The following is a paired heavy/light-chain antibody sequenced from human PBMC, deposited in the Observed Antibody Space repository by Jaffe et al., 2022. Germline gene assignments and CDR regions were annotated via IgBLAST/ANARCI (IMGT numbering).Heavy chain of an antibody. V-gene: IGHV3-73*02. J-gene: IGHJ3*02. Sequence: EVQLVESGGGLVQPGGSLKLSCAASGFPFSGSAVHWVRQASGKGLEWVGRIRNKANNYATAYAASVTGRFTISRDDPKNTAYLQMNSLKTEDSALYYCIRKYGDSAFDIWGQGTMVTVSS. D-gene: IGHD4-17*01. CDR2: IRNKANNYAT. CDR3: IRKYGDSAFDI. CDR1: GFPFSGSA.
Light chain of an antibody. J-gene: IGKJ4*01. V-gene: IGKV4-1*01. Sequence: DIVMTQSPDSLAVSLGERATINCKSSQSVLYSSSNKNYLGWYQQKPGQPPKLLIFGASTRESGVPDRFSGSGSGTDFTLTISSLQAEDVAVYYCQQYYTTPLTFGGGTKVEIK. CDR1: QSVLYSSSNKNY. CDR3: QQYYTTPLT. CDR2: GAS.